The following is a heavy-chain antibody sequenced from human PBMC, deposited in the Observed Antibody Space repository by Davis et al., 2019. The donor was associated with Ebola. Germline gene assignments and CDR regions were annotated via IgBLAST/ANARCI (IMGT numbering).Heavy chain of an antibody. CDR2: IYYSGST. CDR3: AREGGGNFDY. V-gene: IGHV4-59*01. D-gene: IGHD4-23*01. J-gene: IGHJ4*02. CDR1: GGSFSGYY. Sequence: SETLSLTCAVYGGSFSGYYWSWIRQPPGKGLEWIGYIYYSGSTNYNPSLKSRVTISVDTSKNQFSLKPSSVTAADTAVYYCAREGGGNFDYWGQGTLVTVSS.